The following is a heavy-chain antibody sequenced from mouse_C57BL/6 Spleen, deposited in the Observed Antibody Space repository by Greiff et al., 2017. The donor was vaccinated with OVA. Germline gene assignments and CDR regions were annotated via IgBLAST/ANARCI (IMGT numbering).Heavy chain of an antibody. V-gene: IGHV1-78*01. Sequence: VQLQQSDAELVKPGASVKISCKVSGYTFTDHTIHWMKQRPEQGLEWIGYIYPRDGSTKYNEKFKGKATLTADKSSSTAYLQLNSLTSEDSAVYFCARSIYYGSSPWYFDVWGTGTTVTVSS. CDR3: ARSIYYGSSPWYFDV. D-gene: IGHD1-1*01. CDR2: IYPRDGST. CDR1: GYTFTDHT. J-gene: IGHJ1*03.